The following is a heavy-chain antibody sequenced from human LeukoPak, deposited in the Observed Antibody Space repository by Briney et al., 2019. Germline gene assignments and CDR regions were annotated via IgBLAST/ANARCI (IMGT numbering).Heavy chain of an antibody. CDR2: INAYNGNT. D-gene: IGHD3-22*01. Sequence: ASVKVSCKASGYTFTSYGISWVRQAPGQGLEWMGWINAYNGNTNYAQKLQGRVTMTTDTSTSTAYMELRSLRSDDTAVYYCARDWGYYDSSGYLGVFDIWGQGTMVTVSS. J-gene: IGHJ3*02. V-gene: IGHV1-18*01. CDR3: ARDWGYYDSSGYLGVFDI. CDR1: GYTFTSYG.